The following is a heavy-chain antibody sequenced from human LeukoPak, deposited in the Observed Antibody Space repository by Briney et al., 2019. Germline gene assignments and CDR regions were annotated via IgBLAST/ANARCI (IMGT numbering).Heavy chain of an antibody. J-gene: IGHJ6*03. D-gene: IGHD1-26*01. CDR2: MNPNSGNT. Sequence: ASVKVSCKASGYTFTSYDINWVRQATGQGLEWMGWMNPNSGNTGYAQKFQGRVTMTRNTSISTAYMELSSLRSEDTAVYYYARGGGGSYDYYYYMDVWGKGTTVTVSS. V-gene: IGHV1-8*01. CDR1: GYTFTSYD. CDR3: ARGGGGSYDYYYYMDV.